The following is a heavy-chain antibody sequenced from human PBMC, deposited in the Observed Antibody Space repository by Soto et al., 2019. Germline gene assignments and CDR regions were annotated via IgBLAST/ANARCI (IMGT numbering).Heavy chain of an antibody. Sequence: PGGSLTLSCAASGFTFSSYAMSWVRQAPGKGMEWVSSISGSGGSTYYADSVKGVFTISRDNSKNTLYLHINSLRAKDTAVYYFAKAWQGSIWYRIDGDFDYWGNGTLVTVSS. CDR1: GFTFSSYA. CDR3: AKAWQGSIWYRIDGDFDY. D-gene: IGHD6-13*01. J-gene: IGHJ4*01. CDR2: ISGSGGST. V-gene: IGHV3-23*01.